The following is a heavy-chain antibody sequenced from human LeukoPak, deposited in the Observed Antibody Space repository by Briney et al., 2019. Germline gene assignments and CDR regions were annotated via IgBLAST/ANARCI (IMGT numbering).Heavy chain of an antibody. CDR3: ARGPGTWYYY. D-gene: IGHD6-13*01. CDR1: GGSMSSYY. CDR2: IYYSGTT. Sequence: PSETLSLTCTVSGGSMSSYYWSWIRQPPGKGLEWIGYIYYSGTTKYNPSLKSRVTISIDTSKNQFSLKLSSVTAADTAVYYCARGPGTWYYYWGQGTLVTVSS. V-gene: IGHV4-59*12. J-gene: IGHJ4*02.